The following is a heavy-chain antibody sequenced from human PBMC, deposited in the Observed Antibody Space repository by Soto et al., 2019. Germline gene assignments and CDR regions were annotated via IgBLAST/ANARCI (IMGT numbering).Heavy chain of an antibody. J-gene: IGHJ6*02. CDR2: ISSSGSAT. CDR1: GFTFSSLA. V-gene: IGHV3-23*01. Sequence: GGSLRLSCAASGFTFSSLAMTWVRQAPGKGLEWVSSISSSGSATYYAGSVKGRFTISRDNSRNTLYLQMNGLRAEDAAVYYYASGGMGAAGIYYYGLDVWGRGTTVTVSS. D-gene: IGHD6-13*01. CDR3: ASGGMGAAGIYYYGLDV.